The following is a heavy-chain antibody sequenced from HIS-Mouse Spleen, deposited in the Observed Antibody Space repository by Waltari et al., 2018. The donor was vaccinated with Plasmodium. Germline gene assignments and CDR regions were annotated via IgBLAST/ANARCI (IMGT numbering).Heavy chain of an antibody. CDR3: AKDFCSGGSCLGLFDY. J-gene: IGHJ4*02. Sequence: EVQLVESGGGLVQPGRSLRLSCAASGFPFDDYAMQWVRQAPGKGLEWVSGISWNSGSIGYADSVKGRFTISRDNAKNSLYLQMNSLRAEDTALYYCAKDFCSGGSCLGLFDYWGQGTLVTVSS. D-gene: IGHD2-15*01. V-gene: IGHV3-9*01. CDR2: ISWNSGSI. CDR1: GFPFDDYA.